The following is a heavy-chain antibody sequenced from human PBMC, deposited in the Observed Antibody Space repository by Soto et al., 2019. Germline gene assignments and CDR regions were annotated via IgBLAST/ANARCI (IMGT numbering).Heavy chain of an antibody. V-gene: IGHV1-18*01. Sequence: ASVKVSCNASGYTFTGYYGIIWVRQAPGQGLEWMGWISAYNGNTNYAQKLQGRVTMTTDTSTSTAYMELRSLRSDDTAVYYCARVPSDIVVVPAATYNWFDPWGQGTLVTVSS. CDR3: ARVPSDIVVVPAATYNWFDP. J-gene: IGHJ5*02. D-gene: IGHD2-2*01. CDR1: GYTFTGYYG. CDR2: ISAYNGNT.